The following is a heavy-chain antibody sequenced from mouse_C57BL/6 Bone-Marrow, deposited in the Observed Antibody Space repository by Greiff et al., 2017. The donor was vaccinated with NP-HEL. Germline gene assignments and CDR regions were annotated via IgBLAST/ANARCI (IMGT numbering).Heavy chain of an antibody. Sequence: QVQLQQPGAELVKPGASVKLSCKASGYTFTSYWMHWVKQRPGQGLEWIGMIHPNSGSTNYNEKFKSKATLTVDKSSSTAYMQLSSLTSEDSAVYYWARRVYGSSLGDYWGQGTTLTVSS. CDR3: ARRVYGSSLGDY. CDR1: GYTFTSYW. J-gene: IGHJ2*01. V-gene: IGHV1-64*01. CDR2: IHPNSGST. D-gene: IGHD1-1*01.